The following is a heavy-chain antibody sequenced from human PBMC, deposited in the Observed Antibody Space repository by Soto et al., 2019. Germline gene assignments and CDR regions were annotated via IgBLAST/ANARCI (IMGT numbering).Heavy chain of an antibody. CDR3: ARAKSVGTVTTSGY. J-gene: IGHJ4*02. CDR2: INAGNGNT. Sequence: ASVKVSCKASGYTFTSYAMHWVRQAPGQRLEWMGWINAGNGNTKYSQKFQGRVTITRDTSASTAYMELSSLRSEDTAVYYCARAKSVGTVTTSGYWGQGTLVTVSS. CDR1: GYTFTSYA. D-gene: IGHD4-17*01. V-gene: IGHV1-3*01.